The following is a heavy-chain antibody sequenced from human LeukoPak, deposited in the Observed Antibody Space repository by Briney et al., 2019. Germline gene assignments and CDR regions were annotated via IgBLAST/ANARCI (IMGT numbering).Heavy chain of an antibody. V-gene: IGHV3-74*01. D-gene: IGHD4-17*01. CDR2: INSDGRST. J-gene: IGHJ4*02. Sequence: GGSLRLSCAASGFTFSSYWMHWVRQVPGKGLVWVSRINSDGRSTSYADSVKGRFTISRDNAKNSLYLQMNSLRAEDTAVYYCASRFGYGDYIASFGYWGQGTLVTVSS. CDR1: GFTFSSYW. CDR3: ASRFGYGDYIASFGY.